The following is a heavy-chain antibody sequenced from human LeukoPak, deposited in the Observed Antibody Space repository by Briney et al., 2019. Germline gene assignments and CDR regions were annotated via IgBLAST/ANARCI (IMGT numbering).Heavy chain of an antibody. CDR2: ISGSGGST. D-gene: IGHD3-3*01. Sequence: GGSLRLSCAASGFTFSSYAMSWVRQAPGKGLEWVSAISGSGGSTYYADSVKGRFTISRDNSKNTLYLQMNSPRAEDTAVYYCAKMYDFWSAPRDYWGQGTLVTVSS. CDR3: AKMYDFWSAPRDY. CDR1: GFTFSSYA. V-gene: IGHV3-23*01. J-gene: IGHJ4*02.